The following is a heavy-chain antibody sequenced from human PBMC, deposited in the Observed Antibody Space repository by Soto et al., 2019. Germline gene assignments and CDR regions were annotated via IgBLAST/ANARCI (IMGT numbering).Heavy chain of an antibody. CDR2: IVVGSGNT. CDR3: AADYGDVPAFDI. V-gene: IGHV1-58*01. D-gene: IGHD4-17*01. CDR1: GFTFTSSA. Sequence: SVTVSCKASGFTFTSSAVQWVRQARGQRLEWIGWIVVGSGNTNYAQKFQERVTITRDMSTSTAYMELSSLRSEDTAVYYCAADYGDVPAFDIWGQGTMVTVSS. J-gene: IGHJ3*02.